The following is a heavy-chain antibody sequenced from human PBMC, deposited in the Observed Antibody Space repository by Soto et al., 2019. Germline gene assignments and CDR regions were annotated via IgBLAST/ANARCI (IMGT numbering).Heavy chain of an antibody. D-gene: IGHD5-18*01. CDR1: GFTFSSYA. CDR2: ISSSGVST. Sequence: EVQLLESGGGLVQPGGSLRLSCAASGFTFSSYAMGWVRQAPGKGLEWVSAISSSGVSTYYADSVKGRFTISRDTSKNTLYLQMNSLRAEDTAVYYCAKDLDTAMVGLFDYWGRGSLVTVSS. V-gene: IGHV3-23*01. CDR3: AKDLDTAMVGLFDY. J-gene: IGHJ4*02.